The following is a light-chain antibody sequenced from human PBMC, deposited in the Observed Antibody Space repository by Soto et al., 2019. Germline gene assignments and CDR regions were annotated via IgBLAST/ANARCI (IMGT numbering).Light chain of an antibody. V-gene: IGKV4-1*01. Sequence: DIVMTQSPDSLAVSLGERATINCKSSQSVLYSSNKKNYLAWYQQKSGQSPKVLIYWASTRESGVPDRFSGIGSETDYTLTISSLQAEDAAVYYCQQSYSTPRTFGQGTKVEIK. CDR1: QSVLYSSNKKNY. J-gene: IGKJ1*01. CDR3: QQSYSTPRT. CDR2: WAS.